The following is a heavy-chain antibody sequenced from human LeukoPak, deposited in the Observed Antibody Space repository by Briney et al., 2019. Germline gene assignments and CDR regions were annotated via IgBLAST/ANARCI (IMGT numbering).Heavy chain of an antibody. CDR2: IYTSGST. J-gene: IGHJ4*02. Sequence: SETLSLTCTVSGGSISSYYWSWIRQPAGKGLEWIGRIYTSGSTNYNPSLKSRVTMSVDTSKNQFSLKLSSVTAADTAVYYCARAAVAGLKVYYFDYWGQGTLVTVSS. D-gene: IGHD6-19*01. CDR3: ARAAVAGLKVYYFDY. V-gene: IGHV4-4*07. CDR1: GGSISSYY.